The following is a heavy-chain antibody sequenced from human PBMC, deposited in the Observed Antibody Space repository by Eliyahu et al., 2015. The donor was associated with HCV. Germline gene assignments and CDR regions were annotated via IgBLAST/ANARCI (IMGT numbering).Heavy chain of an antibody. Sequence: VRQASGKGLEWVGRIRSKANSYATAYAASVKGRFTISRDDSKNTAYLQMNSLKTEDTAVYYCTSDYYGSGRRGFDPWGQGTLVTVSS. V-gene: IGHV3-73*01. J-gene: IGHJ5*02. D-gene: IGHD3-10*01. CDR3: TSDYYGSGRRGFDP. CDR2: IRSKANSYAT.